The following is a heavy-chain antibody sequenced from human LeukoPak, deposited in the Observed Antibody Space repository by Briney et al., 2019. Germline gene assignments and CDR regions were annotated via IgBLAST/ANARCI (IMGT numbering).Heavy chain of an antibody. CDR1: GDSISSNIFQ. CDR2: IHHTGST. D-gene: IGHD2-2*01. Sequence: SETLSLTCTVSGDSISSNIFQWACIRPPPGKGLEWIGSIHHTGSTYYKSSLKSRLTMSVDTSKNQFSLKLTSVTAADTAVYFCALKRYCSSTSCYEVANFRFDPWGQGTLVTVSS. CDR3: ALKRYCSSTSCYEVANFRFDP. V-gene: IGHV4-39*01. J-gene: IGHJ5*02.